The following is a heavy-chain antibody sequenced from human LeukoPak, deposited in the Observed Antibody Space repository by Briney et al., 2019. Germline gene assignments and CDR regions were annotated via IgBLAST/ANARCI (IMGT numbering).Heavy chain of an antibody. CDR2: IQYDGSNQ. CDR1: RFTFSTYG. D-gene: IGHD6-6*01. Sequence: GGSLRLSCAASRFTFSTYGMHWVRQAPGKGLEWVAYIQYDGSNQQYADSVKGRFTISRDNSKNTLYLQMNSLRAEDTAVYFCVSLGYSSSSVRYWGQGTLVTVSS. J-gene: IGHJ4*02. V-gene: IGHV3-30*02. CDR3: VSLGYSSSSVRY.